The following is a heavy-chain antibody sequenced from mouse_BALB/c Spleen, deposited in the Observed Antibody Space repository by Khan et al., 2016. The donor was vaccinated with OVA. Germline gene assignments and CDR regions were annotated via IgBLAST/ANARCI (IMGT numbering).Heavy chain of an antibody. CDR3: ARHGSTSWFAY. J-gene: IGHJ3*01. D-gene: IGHD1-1*01. CDR1: VYSFTTYY. CDR2: IDPFNGGS. Sequence: EVKLLESGPELMKPGASVKISCKASVYSFTTYYIHWVKQSHGKTLEWIGYIDPFNGGSTYNQNFKGKATLTVDKSSSTAYMHLSSLTSEDSAVYYCARHGSTSWFAYWGQGTLVTVSA. V-gene: IGHV1S135*01.